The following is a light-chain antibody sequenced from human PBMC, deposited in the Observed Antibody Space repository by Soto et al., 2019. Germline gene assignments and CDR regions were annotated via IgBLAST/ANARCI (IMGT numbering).Light chain of an antibody. CDR2: DAS. V-gene: IGKV3-11*01. CDR3: QQRSNRPPYT. J-gene: IGKJ2*01. Sequence: EIVLTQSPATLSLSPGERATLSCMASQSVGSYLAWYQHKPGQPPRLLIYDASDRATDIPARFSGSGSGTDFTLTISSLEPEDFAVYYCQQRSNRPPYTFGQGTKLEIK. CDR1: QSVGSY.